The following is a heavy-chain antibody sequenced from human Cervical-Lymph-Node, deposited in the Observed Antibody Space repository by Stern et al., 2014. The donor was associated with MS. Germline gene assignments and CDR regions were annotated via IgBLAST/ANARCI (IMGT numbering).Heavy chain of an antibody. Sequence: QVQLGQSGAEVKKPGASVKVSCKASGYSFTSYYMHWVRQATGQGLEWMGIIKPSCGRTNYAQKFQDRVTMTRDTSTSTVYMEMSSLRSEDTALYYCARDGMTAATYYFDFWGQGTVVTVSS. CDR3: ARDGMTAATYYFDF. V-gene: IGHV1-46*01. J-gene: IGHJ4*02. CDR2: IKPSCGRT. D-gene: IGHD6-13*01. CDR1: GYSFTSYY.